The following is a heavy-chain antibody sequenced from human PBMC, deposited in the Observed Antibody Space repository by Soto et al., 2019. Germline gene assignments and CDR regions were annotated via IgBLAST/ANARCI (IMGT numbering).Heavy chain of an antibody. V-gene: IGHV3-33*06. D-gene: IGHD6-13*01. CDR1: GVSLSTYG. CDR2: IWHDGSYE. CDR3: ANERGVGYGSSWGDF. J-gene: IGHJ4*02. Sequence: QVQLVESGGGVVQPGRSLRLSCVASGVSLSTYGMHWVRQAPGKGLEWVASIWHDGSYEFHADAVKGRFAISRDNSRNSLYLQMTNLSFEDTAMYYCANERGVGYGSSWGDFWGQGTLVTVSS.